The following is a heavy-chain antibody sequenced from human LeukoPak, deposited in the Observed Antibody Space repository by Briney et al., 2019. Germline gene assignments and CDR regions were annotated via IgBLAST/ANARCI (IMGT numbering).Heavy chain of an antibody. CDR1: GFTFSSYA. CDR2: ISGSGGST. V-gene: IGHV3-23*01. Sequence: GGSLRLSCAASGFTFSSYAMSWVRQAPGKRLEWVSVISGSGGSTYHADSVKGRFTMSRDNSKNTLYLQMNSLRAEDTAVYYCAKVHEYSTSSYFDYWGQGTLVTVSS. CDR3: AKVHEYSTSSYFDY. J-gene: IGHJ4*02. D-gene: IGHD6-6*01.